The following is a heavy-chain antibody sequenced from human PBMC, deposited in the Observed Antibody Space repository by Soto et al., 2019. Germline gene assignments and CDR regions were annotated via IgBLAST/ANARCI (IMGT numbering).Heavy chain of an antibody. V-gene: IGHV3-33*01. CDR3: ARGLGITIFGVPTPDY. D-gene: IGHD3-3*01. Sequence: GGSLRLSCAASGFTFSSYGMHWVRQAPGKGLEWVAVIWYDGSNKYYADSVKGRFTISRDNSKNTLYLQMNSLRAEDTAVYYCARGLGITIFGVPTPDYWGQGTLVTVSS. J-gene: IGHJ4*02. CDR2: IWYDGSNK. CDR1: GFTFSSYG.